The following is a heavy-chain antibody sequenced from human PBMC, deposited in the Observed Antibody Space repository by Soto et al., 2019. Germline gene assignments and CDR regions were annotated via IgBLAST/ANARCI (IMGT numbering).Heavy chain of an antibody. Sequence: QVQLQESGPGLVKPSQTLSLTCTVSGGSISSGDYYWSWIRQPPGKGLEWIGYIYYSGSTYYNPSLKSRVTISVATSKNQFSLKLSSVTAADTAVYYCARVRVGYDSSGYAAPDYWGQGTLVTVSS. CDR3: ARVRVGYDSSGYAAPDY. J-gene: IGHJ4*02. V-gene: IGHV4-30-4*01. CDR2: IYYSGST. D-gene: IGHD3-22*01. CDR1: GGSISSGDYY.